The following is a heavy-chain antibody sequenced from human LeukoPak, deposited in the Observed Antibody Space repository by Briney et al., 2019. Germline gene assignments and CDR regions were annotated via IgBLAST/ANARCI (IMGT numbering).Heavy chain of an antibody. CDR3: ARSIEVVVITPFDY. Sequence: KPSETLSLTCAVYGGSFSGYYWSWIRQPPRQGLEWIGEIDHSGSTNYNPSLKSRVTISVDTSKTQFCLKLSSVTAADTAVYYCARSIEVVVITPFDYWGQGTLVTVSS. J-gene: IGHJ4*02. CDR2: IDHSGST. V-gene: IGHV4-34*01. D-gene: IGHD3-22*01. CDR1: GGSFSGYY.